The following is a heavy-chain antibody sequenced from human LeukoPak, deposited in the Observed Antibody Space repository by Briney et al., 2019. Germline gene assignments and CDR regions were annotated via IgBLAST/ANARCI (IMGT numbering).Heavy chain of an antibody. V-gene: IGHV3-48*03. Sequence: GGSLRLSCAASGFTFSSYEMKWVRQAPGKGLEWVSYISSSGSTIFYADSVKGRFTISRDNAKKSLYLRMNSLRAEDTAVYYCARAGSWFEADWFDPWGQGTLVTVSS. CDR2: ISSSGSTI. D-gene: IGHD3-10*01. J-gene: IGHJ5*02. CDR1: GFTFSSYE. CDR3: ARAGSWFEADWFDP.